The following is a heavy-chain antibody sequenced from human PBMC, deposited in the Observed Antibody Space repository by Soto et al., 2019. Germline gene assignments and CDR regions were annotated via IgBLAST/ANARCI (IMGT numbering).Heavy chain of an antibody. CDR3: ARRVETTSMWAYDI. Sequence: GESLKISCKTSEYIFTNFWIGWGRQMPGKGLEWMGSIHPSDSETRYSPSFQGQVTISGDKSIFTAYLQWSSLKASDTAIYYCARRVETTSMWAYDIWGQGTMVTVSS. D-gene: IGHD1-1*01. V-gene: IGHV5-51*01. J-gene: IGHJ3*02. CDR1: EYIFTNFW. CDR2: IHPSDSET.